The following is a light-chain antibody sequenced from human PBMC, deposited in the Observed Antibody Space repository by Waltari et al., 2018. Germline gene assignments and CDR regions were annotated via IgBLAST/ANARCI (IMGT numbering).Light chain of an antibody. CDR3: QAWDSSTAV. J-gene: IGLJ2*01. CDR2: QDN. Sequence: SYELTQSPSVSVSPGLTASITCAGDKLGHRYVTWYQQKPGQSPVLVIYQDNRRPSWIPERFSGSNSGNTATLTISGTQAMDEADYYCQAWDSSTAVFGGGTKLTVL. V-gene: IGLV3-1*01. CDR1: KLGHRY.